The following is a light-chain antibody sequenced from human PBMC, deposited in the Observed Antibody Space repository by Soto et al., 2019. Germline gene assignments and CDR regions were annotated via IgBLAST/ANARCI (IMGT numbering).Light chain of an antibody. CDR2: EVT. J-gene: IGLJ1*01. CDR3: CSYAVSLIYV. V-gene: IGLV2-23*02. Sequence: QSALTQPASVSGSPGQSITISCTETSSDIGDYNFVSWYQQVPGKAPKLIIYEVTKRPSGVSPRFSGSKSGNTASLTISGLRAEDEGDYYCCSYAVSLIYVFGSGTKVTVL. CDR1: SSDIGDYNF.